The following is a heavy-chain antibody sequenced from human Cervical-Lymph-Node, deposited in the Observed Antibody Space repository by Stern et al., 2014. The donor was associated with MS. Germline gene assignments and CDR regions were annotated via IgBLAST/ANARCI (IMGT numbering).Heavy chain of an antibody. CDR3: AHSRVKYCRGGTCYSSLFDY. CDR1: GFSVTTAGVG. Sequence: QNTLKESGPTLVKPTQTVTLTCTLSGFSVTTAGVGVGWIRQPPGKALEWLGLIYWDVDKLYSPFLKNRLTITKDTSKNQVVLTMTNVDPVDTATYYCAHSRVKYCRGGTCYSSLFDYWGQGTLVTVSS. CDR2: IYWDVDK. V-gene: IGHV2-5*02. D-gene: IGHD2-15*01. J-gene: IGHJ4*02.